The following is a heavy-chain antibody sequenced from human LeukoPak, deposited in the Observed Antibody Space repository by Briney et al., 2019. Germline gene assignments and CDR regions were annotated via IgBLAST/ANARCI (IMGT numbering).Heavy chain of an antibody. CDR3: ARQLRIVVVPARIYWFDP. V-gene: IGHV4-34*01. D-gene: IGHD2-2*01. Sequence: PSETLTLTCAVYGGSFSSYYRSWVRQPPGKGLEWIGEIKHDGRTNYNPSFKSRGIISVDTSKNQFSLTLRSVTAADTAVYYCARQLRIVVVPARIYWFDPWGQGTLVTVSS. J-gene: IGHJ5*02. CDR1: GGSFSSYY. CDR2: IKHDGRT.